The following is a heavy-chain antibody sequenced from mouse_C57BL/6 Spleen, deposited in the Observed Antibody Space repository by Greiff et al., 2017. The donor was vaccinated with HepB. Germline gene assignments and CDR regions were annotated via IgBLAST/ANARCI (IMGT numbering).Heavy chain of an antibody. J-gene: IGHJ2*01. CDR2: ISSGGDYI. Sequence: EVKLVESGEGLVKPGGSLKLSCAASGFTFSSYAMSWVRQTPEKRLEWVAYISSGGDYIYYADTVKGRFTISRDNARNTLYLQRSSLKSEDTAMYYCTRMGGSGYFDYWGQGTTRTVSS. CDR3: TRMGGSGYFDY. D-gene: IGHD3-2*02. V-gene: IGHV5-9-1*02. CDR1: GFTFSSYA.